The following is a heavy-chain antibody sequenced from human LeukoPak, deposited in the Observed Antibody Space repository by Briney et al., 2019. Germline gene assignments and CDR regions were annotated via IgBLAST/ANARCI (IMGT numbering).Heavy chain of an antibody. CDR2: ISYDGGNK. CDR1: GFTFSSYA. V-gene: IGHV3-30-3*01. CDR3: ARDLGETTVTTLRDY. J-gene: IGHJ4*02. D-gene: IGHD4-17*01. Sequence: PGGSLRLSCAASGFTFSSYAMHWVRQAPGKGLEWVAVISYDGGNKYYADSVKGRFTISRDNSKNTLYLQMNSLRAEDTAVYYCARDLGETTVTTLRDYWGQGTLVTVSS.